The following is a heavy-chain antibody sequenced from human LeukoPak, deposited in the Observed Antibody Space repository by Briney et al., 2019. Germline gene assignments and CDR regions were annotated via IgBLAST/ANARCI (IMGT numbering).Heavy chain of an antibody. Sequence: SETLSLTCTVSGGSISSYYWSWIRQPPGKGLEWIGYIYYTGSTNYNPSLKSRVTISVDTSKNQFSLKLSSVTAADTAVYYCARNYYDSSGYYYAFDIWGQGTMVTVSS. V-gene: IGHV4-59*12. D-gene: IGHD3-22*01. J-gene: IGHJ3*02. CDR3: ARNYYDSSGYYYAFDI. CDR1: GGSISSYY. CDR2: IYYTGST.